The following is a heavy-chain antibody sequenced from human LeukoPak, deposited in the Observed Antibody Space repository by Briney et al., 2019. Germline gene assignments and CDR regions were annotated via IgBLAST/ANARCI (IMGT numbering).Heavy chain of an antibody. D-gene: IGHD3-22*01. CDR1: GGSIGTDY. J-gene: IGHJ4*02. Sequence: SETLSLTCTVSGGSIGTDYWSWIRQPPGKGLEWIGHIYYTGSTNYNPSLKSRVTISLDTSKNQFSLKLSSVTAADTAVYYCATPYYDSSGYYYKGGVIWGQGTLVTVSS. CDR2: IYYTGST. V-gene: IGHV4-59*12. CDR3: ATPYYDSSGYYYKGGVI.